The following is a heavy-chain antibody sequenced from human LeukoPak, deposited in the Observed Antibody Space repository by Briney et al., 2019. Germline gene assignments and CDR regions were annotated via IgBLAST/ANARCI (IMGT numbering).Heavy chain of an antibody. CDR1: GFTFSSYG. J-gene: IGHJ4*02. V-gene: IGHV3-23*01. D-gene: IGHD5-18*01. CDR2: ISGSGGSI. Sequence: GGSLRLSCIASGFTFSSYGMHWVRQAPGKGLEWVSVISGSGGSIYYADSVKGRFTIFRDNSKNTVYLQMNSLRAEDTAVYYCARAYSYGFDFDYWGQGTLVTVSS. CDR3: ARAYSYGFDFDY.